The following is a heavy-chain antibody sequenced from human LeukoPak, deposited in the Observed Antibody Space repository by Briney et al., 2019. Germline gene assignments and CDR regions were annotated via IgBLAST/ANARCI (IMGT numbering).Heavy chain of an antibody. CDR1: GGSFSGYY. CDR2: INHSGST. D-gene: IGHD2-2*01. CDR3: ARGRGPVVPAAKPHYYFDY. J-gene: IGHJ4*02. V-gene: IGHV4-34*01. Sequence: SETLSLTCAVYGGSFSGYYWSWIRQPPGKGLEWIGEINHSGSTNYNPSLKSRVTISVDTSKNQFSLKLSSVTAADTAVYYCARGRGPVVPAAKPHYYFDYWGQGTLVTVSS.